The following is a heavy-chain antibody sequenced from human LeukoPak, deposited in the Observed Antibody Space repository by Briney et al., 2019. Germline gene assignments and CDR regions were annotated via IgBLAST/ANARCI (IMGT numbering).Heavy chain of an antibody. D-gene: IGHD1-1*01. CDR1: GFTFSSYA. Sequence: PGGSLRLSCAASGFTFSSYAMSWVRRPPGKGLEWVSVISSGTTSTYYADSVKGRFTISRDNSKNILYLQMNSLRAEDTAVYYCAKDVKTMTDLDSWGQGTLVTVSS. CDR3: AKDVKTMTDLDS. J-gene: IGHJ4*02. CDR2: ISSGTTST. V-gene: IGHV3-23*01.